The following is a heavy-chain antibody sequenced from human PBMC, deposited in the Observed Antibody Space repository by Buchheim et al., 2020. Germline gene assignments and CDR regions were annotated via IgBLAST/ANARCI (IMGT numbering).Heavy chain of an antibody. Sequence: QVQLQESGPGLVKPSGTLSLTCAVSGGSISSSNWWSWVRQPPGKGLGWIGEIYHSGSTNYNPSLKSRVTISVDKSKNQFSLKLSSVTAADTAVYYCARETRDYYDSSGYYFRYYYYGMDVWGQGTT. CDR3: ARETRDYYDSSGYYFRYYYYGMDV. D-gene: IGHD3-22*01. V-gene: IGHV4-4*02. J-gene: IGHJ6*02. CDR1: GGSISSSNW. CDR2: IYHSGST.